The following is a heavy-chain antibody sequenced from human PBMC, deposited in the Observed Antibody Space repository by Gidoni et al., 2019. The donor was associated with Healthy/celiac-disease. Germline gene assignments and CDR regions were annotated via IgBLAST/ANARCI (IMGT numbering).Heavy chain of an antibody. D-gene: IGHD3-3*01. J-gene: IGHJ6*02. CDR3: ARGIAIFGVAPYGMDV. CDR1: RYTFNSYA. V-gene: IGHV7-4-1*02. CDR2: INTNTGNP. Sequence: QVQLVQSGSDLKKPGASVKVSCTASRYTFNSYAMHWVRQAPGQGLEWMGWINTNTGNPTYAQGFTGRFVFSLDTSVSTAYLQISSLKAEDTTVYYSARGIAIFGVAPYGMDVWGQGTTVTVSS.